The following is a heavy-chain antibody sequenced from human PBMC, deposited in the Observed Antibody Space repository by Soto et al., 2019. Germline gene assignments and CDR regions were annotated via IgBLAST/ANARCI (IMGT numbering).Heavy chain of an antibody. Sequence: SETLSLTCTVSGGSIITGDYFWSWIRQPPGKGLEWVGNFHYSGNTYYNPSLKSRITISVDTSKNQFSLKLSSVTAADTAVYYCARESLLDTTLDMYNWFDPWGQGTLVTVSS. V-gene: IGHV4-30-4*01. CDR3: ARESLLDTTLDMYNWFDP. D-gene: IGHD5-18*01. J-gene: IGHJ5*02. CDR1: GGSIITGDYF. CDR2: FHYSGNT.